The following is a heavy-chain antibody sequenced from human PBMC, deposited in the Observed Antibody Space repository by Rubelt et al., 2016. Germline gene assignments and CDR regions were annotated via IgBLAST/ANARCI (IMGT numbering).Heavy chain of an antibody. CDR1: GGSISSSSYY. CDR2: IYYSGST. V-gene: IGHV4-39*07. Sequence: QLQLQESGPGLVKPSETLSLTCTVSGGSISSSSYYWGWIRQPPGKGLEWIGSIYYSGSTYYNPSLKSRVTISGATAKNQCSLKLSSGTAADTAVYYCARDPRAGTTSFDYWGQGTLVTVSS. CDR3: ARDPRAGTTSFDY. D-gene: IGHD1-7*01. J-gene: IGHJ4*02.